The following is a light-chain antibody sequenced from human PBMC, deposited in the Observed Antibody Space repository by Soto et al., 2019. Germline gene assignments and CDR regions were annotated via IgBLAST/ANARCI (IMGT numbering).Light chain of an antibody. Sequence: QSALTQSPSASGSPGQSVTISCTGTSSDVGNYKYVSWYQQHPGKAPKLMIYEVSKRPSGVPDRFSGSKSGNTASLTVSGRQAEDEDDYYCSSYAGSNNWVFGGGTKLTVL. CDR1: SSDVGNYKY. CDR2: EVS. V-gene: IGLV2-8*01. J-gene: IGLJ3*02. CDR3: SSYAGSNNWV.